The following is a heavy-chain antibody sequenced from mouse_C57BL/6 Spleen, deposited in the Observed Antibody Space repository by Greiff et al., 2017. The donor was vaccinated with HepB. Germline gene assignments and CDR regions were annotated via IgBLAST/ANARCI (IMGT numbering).Heavy chain of an antibody. J-gene: IGHJ2*01. Sequence: DVKLVESGGGLVKPGGSLKLSCAASGFTFSSYAMSWVRQTPEKRLEWVATISDGGSYTYYPDNVKGRFTISRDNAKNNLYLQMSHLKSEDTAMYYCARADYYGSSHYFDYWGQGTTLTVSS. CDR2: ISDGGSYT. V-gene: IGHV5-4*03. CDR3: ARADYYGSSHYFDY. D-gene: IGHD1-1*01. CDR1: GFTFSSYA.